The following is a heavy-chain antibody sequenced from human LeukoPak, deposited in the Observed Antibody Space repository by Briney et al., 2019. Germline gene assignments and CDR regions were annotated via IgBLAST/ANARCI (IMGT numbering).Heavy chain of an antibody. D-gene: IGHD3-9*01. CDR3: ARHLMHPLLRYTPTTRYYYGMDV. CDR1: GYIFTSYW. Sequence: AGESLKISCKGSGYIFTSYWIGWVRQMPGKGLEWMGIIYPGDPDTRYSPSFQGQVTISADKSISTAYLQWSSLKASDTAMYYCARHLMHPLLRYTPTTRYYYGMDVWGQGTTVTVSS. J-gene: IGHJ6*02. V-gene: IGHV5-51*01. CDR2: IYPGDPDT.